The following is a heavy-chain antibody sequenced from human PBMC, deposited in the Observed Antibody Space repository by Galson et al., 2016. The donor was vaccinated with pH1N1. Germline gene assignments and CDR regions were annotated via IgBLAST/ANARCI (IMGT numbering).Heavy chain of an antibody. CDR2: AYFRSQWHN. V-gene: IGHV6-1*01. J-gene: IGHJ4*02. D-gene: IGHD3-16*02. CDR3: ARAKYDNLWGTYRLDY. Sequence: CAISGDSVSAKSVTWNWIRQFPSKGLEWLGRAYFRSQWHNDYAESLRGRLTVNADTSKNEFSLQLNSVTPEDTAVYYCARAKYDNLWGTYRLDYWGQGALVTFAS. CDR1: GDSVSAKSVT.